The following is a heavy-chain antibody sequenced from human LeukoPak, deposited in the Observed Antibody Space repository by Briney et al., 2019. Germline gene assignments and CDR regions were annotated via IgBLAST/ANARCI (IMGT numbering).Heavy chain of an antibody. D-gene: IGHD4-17*01. J-gene: IGHJ6*03. CDR1: GYTFTSYD. CDR2: MNPNSGNT. CDR3: ARGALPYGDYEDYYYMDV. Sequence: ASVKVSCKASGYTFTSYDINWVRQATGQGLEWMGWMNPNSGNTGYAQKFQGRVTITRNTSISTAYMELSSLRSEDTAVYCCARGALPYGDYEDYYYMDVWGKGTTVTVSS. V-gene: IGHV1-8*03.